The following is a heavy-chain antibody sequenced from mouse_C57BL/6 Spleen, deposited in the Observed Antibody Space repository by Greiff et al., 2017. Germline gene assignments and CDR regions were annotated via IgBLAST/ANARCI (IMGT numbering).Heavy chain of an antibody. V-gene: IGHV1-19*01. CDR3: ARDGNYLAWFAY. J-gene: IGHJ3*01. CDR2: INPYNGGT. D-gene: IGHD2-1*01. CDR1: GYTFTDYY. Sequence: EVQLQQSGPVLVKPGASVKMSCKASGYTFTDYYMNWVKQSHGKSLEWIGVINPYNGGTSYNQKFKGKATLTVDKSSSTAYMELNSLTSEDSAGYYCARDGNYLAWFAYWGQGTLVTVSA.